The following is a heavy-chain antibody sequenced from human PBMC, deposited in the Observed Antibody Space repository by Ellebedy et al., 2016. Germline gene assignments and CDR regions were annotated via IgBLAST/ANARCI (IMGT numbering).Heavy chain of an antibody. Sequence: SVKVSCXASGGTFSSYAISWVRQAPGQGLEWMGGIIPIFGTANYAQKFQGRVTITADESTSTAYMELSSLRSEDTAVYYCARVLFVGEDLGNFFDYWGQGTLVTVSS. CDR2: IIPIFGTA. CDR1: GGTFSSYA. J-gene: IGHJ4*02. CDR3: ARVLFVGEDLGNFFDY. D-gene: IGHD3-16*01. V-gene: IGHV1-69*13.